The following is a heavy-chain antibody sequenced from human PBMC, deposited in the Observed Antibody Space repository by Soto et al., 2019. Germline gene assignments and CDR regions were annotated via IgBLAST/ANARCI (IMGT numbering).Heavy chain of an antibody. CDR1: GFTFSSYG. V-gene: IGHV3-23*01. CDR2: ISGGGGTT. J-gene: IGHJ5*02. CDR3: AKYAGYSSGWLDH. Sequence: EVQLLESGGGLVQPGGSLRLSCAASGFTFSSYGMSWVRQAPGKGLELVSGISGGGGTTYYADSVKGRFTISRGNSKNTLYRQMNSLRVEDTAIYFCAKYAGYSSGWLDHWGQGSLVTVSS. D-gene: IGHD5-18*01.